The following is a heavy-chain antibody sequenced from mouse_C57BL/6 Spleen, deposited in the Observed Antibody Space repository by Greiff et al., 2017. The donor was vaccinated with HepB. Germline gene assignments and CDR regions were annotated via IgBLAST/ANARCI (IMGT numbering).Heavy chain of an antibody. V-gene: IGHV1-55*01. CDR2: IYPGSGST. D-gene: IGHD1-1*01. CDR3: ARCDYYYGSSGYFDV. CDR1: GYTFTSYW. J-gene: IGHJ1*03. Sequence: VQLQQPGAELVKPGASVKMSCKASGYTFTSYWITWVKQRPGQGLEWIGDIYPGSGSTNYNEKFKSKATLTVDTSSSTAYMQLSSLTSEDSAVYYCARCDYYYGSSGYFDVWGTGTTVTVSS.